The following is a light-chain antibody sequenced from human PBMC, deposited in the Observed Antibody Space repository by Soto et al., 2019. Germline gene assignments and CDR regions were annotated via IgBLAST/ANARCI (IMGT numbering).Light chain of an antibody. CDR1: SSDVGAYNY. CDR3: AVWDDRLNGYV. J-gene: IGLJ1*01. CDR2: EVT. Sequence: QSALTQPPSASGSPGQSVAISCTGTSSDVGAYNYVSWYQQHPGKAPKLIIYEVTKRPSGVPDRFSGSQSGTSASLAISGLQSEDEADYYCAVWDDRLNGYVFGTGTKLTVL. V-gene: IGLV2-8*01.